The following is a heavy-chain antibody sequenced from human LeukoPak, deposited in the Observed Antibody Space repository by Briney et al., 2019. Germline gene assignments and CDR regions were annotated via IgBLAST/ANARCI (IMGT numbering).Heavy chain of an antibody. J-gene: IGHJ4*02. D-gene: IGHD2-2*02. V-gene: IGHV3-30*02. Sequence: GSLRLSCAASGFTFSSYGMHWVRQAPGKGLEWVAFIRYDGSNKYYADSVKGRFTISRDNSKNTLYLQMNSLRAEDTAVYYCANDVVVVPAAITADYWGQGTLVTVSS. CDR3: ANDVVVVPAAITADY. CDR2: IRYDGSNK. CDR1: GFTFSSYG.